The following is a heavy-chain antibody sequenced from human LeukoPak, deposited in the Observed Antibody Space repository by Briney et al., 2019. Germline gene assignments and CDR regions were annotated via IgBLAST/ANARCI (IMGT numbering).Heavy chain of an antibody. CDR1: GFTFSSYW. CDR3: VRTVNAGYLNY. CDR2: IKQDGSEK. J-gene: IGHJ4*02. Sequence: GGSLRLSYAASGFTFSSYWMTWVRQAPGKGLEWVANIKQDGSEKNYVDSVKGRFTISRDNAKNLLSLQMNSLRAEDSAVYYCVRTVNAGYLNYWGQGALVTVSS. V-gene: IGHV3-7*01.